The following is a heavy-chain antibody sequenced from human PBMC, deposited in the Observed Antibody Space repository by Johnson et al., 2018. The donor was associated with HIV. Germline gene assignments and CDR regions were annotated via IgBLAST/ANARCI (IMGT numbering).Heavy chain of an antibody. CDR1: GFTVSSNE. J-gene: IGHJ3*02. D-gene: IGHD1-1*01. V-gene: IGHV3-38-3*01. Sequence: VQLVESGGGLIQPGGSLRLSCAASGFTVSSNEMSWVRQAPGKGLEWVSSISGGSTYYADSRKGRFTISRDNAKNPLHLQMNSRRAEATAVYYCARALRMGFWNHDAFDSWGQGTMVTVSS. CDR2: ISGGST. CDR3: ARALRMGFWNHDAFDS.